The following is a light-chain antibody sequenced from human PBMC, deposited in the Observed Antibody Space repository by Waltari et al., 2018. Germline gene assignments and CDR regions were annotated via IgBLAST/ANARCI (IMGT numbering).Light chain of an antibody. CDR1: QSIRTY. CDR2: HAS. J-gene: IGKJ1*01. CDR3: QNYVRLPAT. V-gene: IGKV3-20*01. Sequence: ETMLTQSPGTLSLSPGERATLSCKASQSIRTYLAWYQQKPGQAPRLLIYHASSRATGIPDRFSGSGSGTDFSLTISRLEPEDFAVYYCQNYVRLPATFGQGTKVEIK.